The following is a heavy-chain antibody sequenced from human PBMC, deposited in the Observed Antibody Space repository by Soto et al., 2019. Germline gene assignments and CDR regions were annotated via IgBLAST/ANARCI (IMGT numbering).Heavy chain of an antibody. CDR1: GYTFMDYY. CDR2: INPTGYNS. CDR3: ARDLRGAFTTMVH. V-gene: IGHV1-46*01. Sequence: QVQMVQSGSEVKKPGASVKVSCKASGYTFMDYYIHWVRQAPGQGLEWMGIINPTGYNSTLAQKFQGRITVTSNTSTSTVFMELDSLSSEDTAVYYCARDLRGAFTTMVHWGQGTLVTVSS. D-gene: IGHD5-18*01. J-gene: IGHJ4*02.